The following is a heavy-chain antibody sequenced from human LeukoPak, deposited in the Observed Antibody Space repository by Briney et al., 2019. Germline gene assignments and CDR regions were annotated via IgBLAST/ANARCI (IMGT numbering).Heavy chain of an antibody. Sequence: GGSLRLSCAASGFTFSSYSMNWVRQAPGRGLEWVSSISSSSSYIYYADSVKGRFTISRDNAKNSLYLQMNSLRAEDTAVYYCARDREVTICYYYGMDVWGQGTTVTVSS. CDR3: ARDREVTICYYYGMDV. D-gene: IGHD4-17*01. CDR1: GFTFSSYS. V-gene: IGHV3-21*01. J-gene: IGHJ6*02. CDR2: ISSSSSYI.